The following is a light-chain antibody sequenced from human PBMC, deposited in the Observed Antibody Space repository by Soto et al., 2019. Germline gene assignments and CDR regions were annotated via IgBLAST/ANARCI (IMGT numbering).Light chain of an antibody. J-gene: IGKJ4*01. CDR3: QLFKGWH. Sequence: EIVMTQSPATLSVSPGERATLSCRASQSISSNLAWYQQKPGQAPRLLIYDASTSATGVPARFSGSGSGTEFTLTIDSLLSEDFAVYYCQLFKGWHFGGGTKVEIK. V-gene: IGKV3-15*01. CDR2: DAS. CDR1: QSISSN.